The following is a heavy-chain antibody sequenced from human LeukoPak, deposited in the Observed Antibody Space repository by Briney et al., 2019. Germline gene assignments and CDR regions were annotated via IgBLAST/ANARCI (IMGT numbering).Heavy chain of an antibody. D-gene: IGHD3-10*01. J-gene: IGHJ4*02. CDR2: ISKDGFIE. CDR3: AREAYYGSGRSRQPSPV. V-gene: IGHV3-30*15. CDR1: GFTFSSYA. Sequence: GGSLRLSCAASGFTFSSYAMYWVRQAPGKGLEWASLISKDGFIEDHADSAKGRFTIARDNSRDTLWLQMSSLRPEDTAVYYCAREAYYGSGRSRQPSPVWGQGTLVIVSS.